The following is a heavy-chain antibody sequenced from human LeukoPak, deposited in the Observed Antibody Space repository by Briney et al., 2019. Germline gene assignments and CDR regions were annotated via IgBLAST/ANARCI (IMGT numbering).Heavy chain of an antibody. Sequence: KPSETLSLTCTVSGGSISSSSYYWSWIRQPPGKGLEWIGYIYYSGSTNYNPSLKSRVTISVDTSKNQFSLKLSSVTAADTAVYYCARAGALAGYYYYGMDVWGQGTTVTVSS. D-gene: IGHD4/OR15-4a*01. CDR2: IYYSGST. CDR1: GGSISSSSYY. CDR3: ARAGALAGYYYYGMDV. V-gene: IGHV4-61*01. J-gene: IGHJ6*02.